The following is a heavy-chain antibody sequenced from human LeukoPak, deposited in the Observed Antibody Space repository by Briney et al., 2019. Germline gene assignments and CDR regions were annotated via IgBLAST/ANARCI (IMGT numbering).Heavy chain of an antibody. Sequence: PGGSLRLSCAASGFTFSNAWMSWVRQAPGKGLEWVGRIKSKTDGGTTDYAAPVKGRFTISRDDSKNTLYLQMNSLKTEDTAVYSCPTKPPPPVLVTYDAFDIWGQGTMVTVSS. CDR1: GFTFSNAW. CDR3: PTKPPPPVLVTYDAFDI. V-gene: IGHV3-15*01. D-gene: IGHD2-21*02. J-gene: IGHJ3*02. CDR2: IKSKTDGGTT.